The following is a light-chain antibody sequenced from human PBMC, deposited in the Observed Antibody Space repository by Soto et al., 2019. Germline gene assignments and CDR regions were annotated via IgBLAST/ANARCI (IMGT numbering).Light chain of an antibody. CDR3: SSYTSSSPYV. J-gene: IGLJ1*01. CDR2: EVS. V-gene: IGLV2-14*01. CDR1: SSDVGGYNY. Sequence: QSVLTQPASVSGSPGQSITISCTGTSSDVGGYNYVSWYQQHPGKAPKLMIYEVSNLPSGVSNRFSGSKSGNTASLTISGLQAEDEADYYCSSYTSSSPYVFGTGTKVTVL.